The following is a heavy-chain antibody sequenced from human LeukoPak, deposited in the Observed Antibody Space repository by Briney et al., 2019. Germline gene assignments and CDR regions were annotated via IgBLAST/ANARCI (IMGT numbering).Heavy chain of an antibody. CDR1: GFTFSSYS. CDR3: AKDVTYYDSSGAIFDY. D-gene: IGHD3-22*01. J-gene: IGHJ4*02. CDR2: ISSSSSYI. V-gene: IGHV3-21*01. Sequence: GGSLRLSCAASGFTFSSYSMNWVRQAPGKGLEWVSSISSSSSYIYYADSVKGRFTISRDNAKNSLYLQMNSLRAEDTAVYYCAKDVTYYDSSGAIFDYWGQGTLVTVSS.